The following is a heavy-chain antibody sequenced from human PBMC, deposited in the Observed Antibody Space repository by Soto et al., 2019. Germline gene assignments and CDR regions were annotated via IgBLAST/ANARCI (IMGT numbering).Heavy chain of an antibody. CDR3: ARQGILTGYYTYDY. D-gene: IGHD3-9*01. V-gene: IGHV4-30-4*01. CDR2: IYYSGST. Sequence: SETLSLTCTGSGGSISSGDYYWSWIRQPPGKGLEWIGYIYYSGSTYYNPSLKSRVTISVDTSKNQFSLKLSSVTAADTAVYYCARQGILTGYYTYDYWGQGTLVTVSS. CDR1: GGSISSGDYY. J-gene: IGHJ4*02.